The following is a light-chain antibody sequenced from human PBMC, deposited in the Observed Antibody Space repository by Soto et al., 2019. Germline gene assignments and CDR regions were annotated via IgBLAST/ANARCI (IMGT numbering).Light chain of an antibody. J-gene: IGKJ2*01. CDR3: HQYDNAPQT. V-gene: IGKV3-20*01. CDR2: GAS. Sequence: EIVLTQSPGTLSLSPGERAPLSCRASQSVSSSYLAWYQQKPGQAPRVLIYGASKRATGIPDRFSGSGSGTDFSLTISRLEPEDFAVYYCHQYDNAPQTYGQGTKVDIK. CDR1: QSVSSSY.